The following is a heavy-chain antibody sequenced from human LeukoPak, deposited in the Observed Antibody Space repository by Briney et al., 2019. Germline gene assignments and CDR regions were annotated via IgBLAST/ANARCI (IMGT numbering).Heavy chain of an antibody. D-gene: IGHD2-2*01. CDR3: AKGYLYYYYYGMDV. J-gene: IGHJ6*02. CDR2: ISWNSGSI. Sequence: GGSLRLSCAASGFTFDDYAMHWVRHAPGKGLEWVSGISWNSGSIGYADSVKGRFTISRDNAKNSLYLQMNSLRAEDTALYYCAKGYLYYYYYGMDVWGQGTTVTVSS. V-gene: IGHV3-9*01. CDR1: GFTFDDYA.